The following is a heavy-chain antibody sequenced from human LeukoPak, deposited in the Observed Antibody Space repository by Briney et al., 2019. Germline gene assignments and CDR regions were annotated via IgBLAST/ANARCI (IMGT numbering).Heavy chain of an antibody. Sequence: SETLSLTCTVSGGSISSYYWSWIRQPPGKGLEWIAYISDIGSINYNPSLKTRVTISLDTSKNQFSLKLSSVTAADTAVYYCAGHHPRNTVDFWGQGTLVTVSS. V-gene: IGHV4-59*08. CDR1: GGSISSYY. J-gene: IGHJ4*02. CDR2: ISDIGSI. D-gene: IGHD2/OR15-2a*01. CDR3: AGHHPRNTVDF.